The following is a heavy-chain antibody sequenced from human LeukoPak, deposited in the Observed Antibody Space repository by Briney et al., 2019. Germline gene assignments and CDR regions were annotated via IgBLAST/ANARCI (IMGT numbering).Heavy chain of an antibody. V-gene: IGHV4-61*03. CDR2: IYYTGST. Sequence: PSETLSLTCGVSGGSIRSTNWWSWIRQSPGKGLEWIGYIYYTGSTNYNPSLKSRVTISVDTSKNHFSLKLTSVTAADTAVYYCAKGSSGGVDFWGQGTLVTVSS. D-gene: IGHD6-6*01. CDR3: AKGSSGGVDF. J-gene: IGHJ4*02. CDR1: GGSIRSTNW.